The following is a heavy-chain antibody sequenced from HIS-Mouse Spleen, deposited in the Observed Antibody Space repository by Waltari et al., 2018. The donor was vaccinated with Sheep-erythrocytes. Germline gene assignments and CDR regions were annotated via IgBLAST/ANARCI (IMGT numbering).Heavy chain of an antibody. V-gene: IGHV3-21*01. CDR3: ARDSTSDAFDI. D-gene: IGHD6-6*01. CDR1: GFTFSSYS. Sequence: EVQLVESGGGLVKPGGSLRLSCAASGFTFSSYSMNWVRQAPGKELEWVSSISSSSSYIYYADSVKGRFTISRDNAKNSLYLQMNSLRAEDTAVYYCARDSTSDAFDIWGQGTMVTVSS. CDR2: ISSSSSYI. J-gene: IGHJ3*02.